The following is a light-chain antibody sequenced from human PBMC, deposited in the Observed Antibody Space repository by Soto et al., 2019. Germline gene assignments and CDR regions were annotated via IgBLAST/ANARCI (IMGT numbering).Light chain of an antibody. CDR1: QSISSW. V-gene: IGKV1-5*01. CDR2: DVS. CDR3: KQYKSFP. Sequence: DIQMTQSPSTLSASVGDRVTITCRASQSISSWLAWYQQKPGKAPKLLIYDVSSLESGVPSRFSGSGSGTEFTLTISSLQPDDFATYYCKQYKSFPFGQGTKVDIK. J-gene: IGKJ1*01.